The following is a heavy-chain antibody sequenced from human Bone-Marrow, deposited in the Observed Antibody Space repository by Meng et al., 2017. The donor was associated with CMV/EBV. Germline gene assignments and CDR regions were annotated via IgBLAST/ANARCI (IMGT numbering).Heavy chain of an antibody. CDR1: GFTFSSYW. CDR2: IKEDGSEK. J-gene: IGHJ4*02. V-gene: IGHV3-7*01. CDR3: ARGWSESNGV. Sequence: GESLKISCAASGFTFSSYWMRWVRQAPGKGREWVANIKEDGSEKYYVDSVKGRFTISRDNAKNSLYLQMNSLRAEYTAVYYCARGWSESNGVWGRGKLVNVPS. D-gene: IGHD3-3*01.